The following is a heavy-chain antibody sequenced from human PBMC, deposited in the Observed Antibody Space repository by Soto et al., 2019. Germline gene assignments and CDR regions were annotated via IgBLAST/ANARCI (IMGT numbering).Heavy chain of an antibody. CDR3: ARGGDGRFR. CDR1: GDSISSYY. D-gene: IGHD2-21*02. Sequence: SETLSLTCTVSGDSISSYYWSWIRQPPGKGLEWIGYIYYSGSTNYNPSLKSRVTISVDTSKNQFSLKVSSVTAADTAVYYCARGGDGRFRWGQGALVTVSS. J-gene: IGHJ4*02. CDR2: IYYSGST. V-gene: IGHV4-59*01.